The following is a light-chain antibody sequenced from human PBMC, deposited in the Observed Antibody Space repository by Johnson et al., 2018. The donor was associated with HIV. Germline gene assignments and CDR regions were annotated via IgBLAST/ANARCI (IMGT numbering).Light chain of an antibody. V-gene: IGLV1-51*02. Sequence: QSVLTQPPSVSAAPGQKVTISCSGSSSNIANKYVSWYQHLPGTAPKLLIYEHTRRPSWIPDRFTGSKSGTSATLDITVLQTGDEADYYCGTWDTSLSAGGVFGSGTKVTVL. CDR2: EHT. J-gene: IGLJ1*01. CDR1: SSNIANKY. CDR3: GTWDTSLSAGGV.